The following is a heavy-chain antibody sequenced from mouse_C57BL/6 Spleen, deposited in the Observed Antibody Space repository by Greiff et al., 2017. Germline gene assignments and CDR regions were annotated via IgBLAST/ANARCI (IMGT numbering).Heavy chain of an antibody. V-gene: IGHV1-54*01. CDR1: GYAFTNYL. Sequence: QVQLQQSGAELVRPGTSVKVSCKASGYAFTNYLIEWVKQRPGQGLEWIGVINPGSGGTNYNEKFKGKATLTADKSSSTAYMQLSSLTSEDSAVYFCARASGQLRLGDYWGQGTTLTVSS. J-gene: IGHJ2*01. CDR3: ARASGQLRLGDY. D-gene: IGHD3-2*02. CDR2: INPGSGGT.